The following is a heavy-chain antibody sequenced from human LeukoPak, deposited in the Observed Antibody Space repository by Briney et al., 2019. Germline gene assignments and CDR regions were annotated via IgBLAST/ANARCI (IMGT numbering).Heavy chain of an antibody. Sequence: PGGSLRLSCAASGFTFSSYAMSWVRQALGKGLEWVSAISGSGGSTYYADSVKGRFTISRDNSKNTLYLQMNSLRAEDTAVYYCAKDQGGLWFGELSRNWFDPWGQGTLVTVSS. D-gene: IGHD3-10*01. V-gene: IGHV3-23*01. J-gene: IGHJ5*02. CDR3: AKDQGGLWFGELSRNWFDP. CDR1: GFTFSSYA. CDR2: ISGSGGST.